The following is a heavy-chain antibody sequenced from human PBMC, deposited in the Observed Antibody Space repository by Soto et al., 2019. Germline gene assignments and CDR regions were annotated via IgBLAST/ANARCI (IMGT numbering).Heavy chain of an antibody. Sequence: QVQLVQSGAEVKKPGASVKVSCKAPGYTFTSYYMHWVRQAPGQGLEWMGIINPSGGSSSYAQKFQGRVTMTRDTSTNTVSMELNSLRSEDTAVYYCGRGSLITMIVNYWGQGTLVTVSS. D-gene: IGHD3-22*01. CDR1: GYTFTSYY. J-gene: IGHJ4*02. V-gene: IGHV1-46*01. CDR2: INPSGGSS. CDR3: GRGSLITMIVNY.